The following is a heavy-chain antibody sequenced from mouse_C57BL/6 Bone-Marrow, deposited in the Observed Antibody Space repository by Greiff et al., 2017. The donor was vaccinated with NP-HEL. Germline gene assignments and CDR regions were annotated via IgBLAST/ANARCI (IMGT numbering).Heavy chain of an antibody. CDR3: AREGNYYGSSHWYFDV. Sequence: EVQLVESGGGLVKPGGSLKLSCAASGFTFSSYAMSWVRQTPEKRLEWVATISDGGSHTYYPDNVKGRFTISRDNAKNNLYLQMSHLKSEDTAMYYCAREGNYYGSSHWYFDVWGTGTTVTVSS. CDR1: GFTFSSYA. CDR2: ISDGGSHT. J-gene: IGHJ1*03. V-gene: IGHV5-4*01. D-gene: IGHD1-1*01.